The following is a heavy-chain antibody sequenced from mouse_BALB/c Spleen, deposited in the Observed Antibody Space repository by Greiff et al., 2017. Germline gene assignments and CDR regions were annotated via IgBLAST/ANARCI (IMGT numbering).Heavy chain of an antibody. CDR2: INPSNGRT. CDR3: ANYYGSSSRFDY. Sequence: QVQLQQPGAELVKPGASVKLSCKASGYTFTSYWMHWVKQRPGQGLEWIGEINPSNGRTNYNEKFKSKATLTVDKSSSTAYMQLSSLTSEDSAVYYCANYYGSSSRFDYWGQGTTLTVSS. J-gene: IGHJ2*01. V-gene: IGHV1S81*02. CDR1: GYTFTSYW. D-gene: IGHD1-1*01.